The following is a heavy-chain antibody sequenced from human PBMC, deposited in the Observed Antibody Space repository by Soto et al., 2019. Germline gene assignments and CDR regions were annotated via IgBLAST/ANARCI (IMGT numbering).Heavy chain of an antibody. CDR1: GFTFDDYA. CDR2: ISWNSGSI. Sequence: DVQLVESGGGLVQPGRSLRLSCAASGFTFDDYAMHWVRQAPGKGLEWVSGISWNSGSIGYADSVKGRFTISRDNAKNSLYLQMNSLRAEDTALYYCAKDIGYSSGWYLDYWGQGTLVTVSS. J-gene: IGHJ4*02. V-gene: IGHV3-9*01. D-gene: IGHD6-19*01. CDR3: AKDIGYSSGWYLDY.